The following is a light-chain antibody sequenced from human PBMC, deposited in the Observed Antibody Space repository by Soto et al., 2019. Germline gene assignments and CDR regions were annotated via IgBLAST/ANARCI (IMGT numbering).Light chain of an antibody. Sequence: QSALTQPASVSGSPGQSITISCTGTSSDVGGYNYVSWYQQHPGKAPKLMIYDVSNRPSGVSNRFSGSKSGKTASLTISGLQAEDEADYYCSSYTSSSTPLVVFGGGTKLTVL. CDR3: SSYTSSSTPLVV. J-gene: IGLJ2*01. CDR1: SSDVGGYNY. V-gene: IGLV2-14*01. CDR2: DVS.